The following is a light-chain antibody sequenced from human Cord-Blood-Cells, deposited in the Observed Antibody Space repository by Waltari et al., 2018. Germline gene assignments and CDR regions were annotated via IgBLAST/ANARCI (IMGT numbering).Light chain of an antibody. J-gene: IGKJ5*01. CDR1: QSVLYSSNNKNY. CDR2: WAS. Sequence: IVMTQSPDSLAVSLGETATIHCKSSQSVLYSSNNKNYLAWYQQKPGQPPKLLIYWASTRESGVPDRFSGSGSGTDFTLTISSLQAEDVAVYYCQQYYSTPITFGQGTRLEIK. V-gene: IGKV4-1*01. CDR3: QQYYSTPIT.